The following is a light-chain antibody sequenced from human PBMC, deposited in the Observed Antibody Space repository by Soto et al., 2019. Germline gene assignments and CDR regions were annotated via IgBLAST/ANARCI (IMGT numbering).Light chain of an antibody. CDR2: GGS. J-gene: IGKJ1*01. CDR1: QSLSRN. Sequence: EIVMTQSPDTLSVSPGEGGTLSCRASQSLSRNVAWYQQKPGQAPRLLIYGGSTRVTGIPARFSGSGSGTEFTLTISSRQSEDFGVYYCQQYNNWPPVRTFGQGTKVEIK. CDR3: QQYNNWPPVRT. V-gene: IGKV3-15*01.